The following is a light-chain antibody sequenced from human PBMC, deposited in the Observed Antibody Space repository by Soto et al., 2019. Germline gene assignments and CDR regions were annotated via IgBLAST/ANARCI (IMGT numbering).Light chain of an antibody. CDR3: MQVMQTPVT. CDR2: LGS. J-gene: IGKJ3*01. CDR1: QSLLHGTGYNY. Sequence: DIVMTQSPLSLPVTPGEPASISCRSSQSLLHGTGYNYLDWYLQKPGQSPQLLIQLGSMRASGVHDRFSGRASDIDFNQNISRVEAVDVGGDYYMQVMQTPVTFGHGNKVYI. V-gene: IGKV2-28*01.